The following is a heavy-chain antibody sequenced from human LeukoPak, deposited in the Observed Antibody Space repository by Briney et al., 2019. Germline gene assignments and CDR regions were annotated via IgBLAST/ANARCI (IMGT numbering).Heavy chain of an antibody. CDR2: IYYSGST. J-gene: IGHJ4*02. V-gene: IGHV4-39*01. Sequence: SETLSLTCTVSGGSIGSSSYYWGWIRQPPGKGLEWIGSIYYSGSTYYNPSLKSRVTISVDTSKNQFSLKLSSVTAADTAVYYCARQGVDCGGDCYPYLDYWGQGTLVTVSS. CDR3: ARQGVDCGGDCYPYLDY. CDR1: GGSIGSSSYY. D-gene: IGHD2-21*02.